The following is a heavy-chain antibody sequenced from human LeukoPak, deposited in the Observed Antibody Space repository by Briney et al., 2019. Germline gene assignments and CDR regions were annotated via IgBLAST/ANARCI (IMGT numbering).Heavy chain of an antibody. V-gene: IGHV1-2*06. CDR3: ARGPPNWGFDY. J-gene: IGHJ4*02. D-gene: IGHD7-27*01. Sequence: ASVKVSCKASGYTFSGHYLHWVRQAPGQGLEWMGRINPNTGVAQYTENFQGRVTMTGDTSISTAYMELSSLRSEDTAVYSCARGPPNWGFDYWGQGTLVTVSS. CDR2: INPNTGVA. CDR1: GYTFSGHY.